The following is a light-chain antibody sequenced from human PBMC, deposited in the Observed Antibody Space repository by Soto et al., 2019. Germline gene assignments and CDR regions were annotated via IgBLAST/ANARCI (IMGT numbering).Light chain of an antibody. CDR2: TAS. Sequence: DIEMTQCPSSLSASVGDRVTITCRASQSISFYLNWYQQKPGKAPKLLIYTASNVQSCVPSSISGSGSGTEFIHTITGLQPEHFATYCCQQSYRMPRTFSSGT. J-gene: IGKJ1*01. CDR3: QQSYRMPRT. CDR1: QSISFY. V-gene: IGKV1-39*01.